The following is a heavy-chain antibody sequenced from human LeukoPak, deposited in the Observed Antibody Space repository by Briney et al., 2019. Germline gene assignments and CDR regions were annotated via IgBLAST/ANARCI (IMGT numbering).Heavy chain of an antibody. J-gene: IGHJ4*02. Sequence: GGSLRLSCAASGFTFSSYAMSWVRQAPGKGLEWVSAISGSGGSTYYADSVKGRFSISRDNSKNTLYLQMNSLRAEDTAVYYCAKDLLYYDIAPFDYWGQGTLVTVSS. D-gene: IGHD3-9*01. CDR3: AKDLLYYDIAPFDY. V-gene: IGHV3-23*01. CDR1: GFTFSSYA. CDR2: ISGSGGST.